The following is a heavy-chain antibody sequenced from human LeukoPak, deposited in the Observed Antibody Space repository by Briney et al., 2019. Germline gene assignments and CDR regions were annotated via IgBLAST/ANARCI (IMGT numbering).Heavy chain of an antibody. J-gene: IGHJ3*02. Sequence: SETLSLTCTVSGGSISSYYWSWIRQPPGKGLEWIGYIHYSGSTNYNPSLKSRVTISVDTSKNQFSLKLSSVTAADTAVYYCARGGSYSGSYDGAFDIWGQGTMVTVSS. CDR3: ARGGSYSGSYDGAFDI. V-gene: IGHV4-59*01. CDR2: IHYSGST. D-gene: IGHD1-26*01. CDR1: GGSISSYY.